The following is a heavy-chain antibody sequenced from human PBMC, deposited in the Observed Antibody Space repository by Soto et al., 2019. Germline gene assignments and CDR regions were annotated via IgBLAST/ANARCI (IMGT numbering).Heavy chain of an antibody. Sequence: EVQLVESGGGLVQPGGSLRLSCAASGFTFFAYWIHWVRQVPGKGLVWVSRINSDGSHTSNADTVRGPFTISRHMPKNTVNLQMISLTAEGTAVYYCAKEVDYGDYAGENWFDSWGQGSLVTVSS. CDR1: GFTFFAYW. CDR2: INSDGSHT. J-gene: IGHJ5*01. V-gene: IGHV3-74*01. D-gene: IGHD4-17*01. CDR3: AKEVDYGDYAGENWFDS.